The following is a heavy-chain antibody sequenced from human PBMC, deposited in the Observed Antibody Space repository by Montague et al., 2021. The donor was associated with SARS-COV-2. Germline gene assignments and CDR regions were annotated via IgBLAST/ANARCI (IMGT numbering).Heavy chain of an antibody. CDR1: GGSITSGGYY. CDR2: LYYSGMT. Sequence: TLSLTCSVSGGSITSGGYYWTWIRQHPGGDLEWLGYLYYSGMTHYSPSLKSRASFSLDTSKNQFSLKLTSATATDSALYFCVSSLPGNQFQFDYWGQGALVTVSS. V-gene: IGHV4-31*03. D-gene: IGHD1-14*01. CDR3: VSSLPGNQFQFDY. J-gene: IGHJ4*02.